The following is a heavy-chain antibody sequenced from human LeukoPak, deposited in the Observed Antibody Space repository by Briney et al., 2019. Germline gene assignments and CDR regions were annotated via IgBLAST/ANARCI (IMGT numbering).Heavy chain of an antibody. CDR3: ARDVNCGGDCYSAGFDY. D-gene: IGHD2-21*02. V-gene: IGHV4-34*01. Sequence: PSETLSLTCAVYGGSFSGYYWSWIRQPPGKGLAWIGEINHSRSTNYNPSFKSRVTISVDTSKNQFSLKLSSVTAADTAVYYCARDVNCGGDCYSAGFDYWGQGTLVTVSS. CDR2: INHSRST. J-gene: IGHJ4*02. CDR1: GGSFSGYY.